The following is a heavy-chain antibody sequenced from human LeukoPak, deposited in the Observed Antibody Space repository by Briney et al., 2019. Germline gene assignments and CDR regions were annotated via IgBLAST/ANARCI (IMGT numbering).Heavy chain of an antibody. Sequence: SETLSLTCTVSGGSISSYYWSWIRQPPGKGLEWIGYIYYSGSTNYNPSLKSRVTISVDTSKNQFSLKLSSVTAADTAVYYCARGGYYYGSGSRKKVDAFDIWGQGTMVTVSS. J-gene: IGHJ3*02. V-gene: IGHV4-59*12. CDR2: IYYSGST. D-gene: IGHD3-10*01. CDR1: GGSISSYY. CDR3: ARGGYYYGSGSRKKVDAFDI.